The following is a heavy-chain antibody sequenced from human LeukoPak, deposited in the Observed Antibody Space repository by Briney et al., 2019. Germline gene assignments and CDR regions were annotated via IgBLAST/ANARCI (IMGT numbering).Heavy chain of an antibody. J-gene: IGHJ4*02. V-gene: IGHV5-51*01. CDR2: IYPGDSDT. CDR3: ARQGSAAGSDGGSYFDY. CDR1: GYSFTSYW. Sequence: GESLKISCKGSGYSFTSYWIGWVRQMPGKGLEWMGIIYPGDSDTRYSPSFQGQVTISADKSISTAYLQWSSLKASDTAMYYCARQGSAAGSDGGSYFDYWGQGTLVTVSS. D-gene: IGHD6-25*01.